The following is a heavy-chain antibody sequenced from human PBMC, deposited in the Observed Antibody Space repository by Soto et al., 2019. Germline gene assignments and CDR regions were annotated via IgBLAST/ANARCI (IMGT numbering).Heavy chain of an antibody. J-gene: IGHJ6*02. Sequence: SETLSLTCTVSVGSISSGGYYWSWLRQHPGKGLEWIGYIYYSGSTYYNPSLKSRVTISVDTSKNQFSLKLSSVTAADTAVYYCARISSSDSCYTAYYCYGMDVCGQGSTVTVSS. CDR2: IYYSGST. V-gene: IGHV4-31*03. D-gene: IGHD2-2*02. CDR3: ARISSSDSCYTAYYCYGMDV. CDR1: VGSISSGGYY.